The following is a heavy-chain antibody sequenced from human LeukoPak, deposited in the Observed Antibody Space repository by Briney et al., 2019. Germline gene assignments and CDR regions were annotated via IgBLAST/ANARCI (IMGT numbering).Heavy chain of an antibody. V-gene: IGHV1-2*02. CDR2: INPNSGGT. D-gene: IGHD2-2*01. Sequence: ASVKVSCKASGYTFTGYYMHWVRQAPGQGLEWMGWINPNSGGTNYAQKFQGRVTMTRDTSISTAYMELSRLRSDDTAVYYCARDGGIVVVPAANPPADAFDIWGQGTMVTVSS. CDR1: GYTFTGYY. CDR3: ARDGGIVVVPAANPPADAFDI. J-gene: IGHJ3*02.